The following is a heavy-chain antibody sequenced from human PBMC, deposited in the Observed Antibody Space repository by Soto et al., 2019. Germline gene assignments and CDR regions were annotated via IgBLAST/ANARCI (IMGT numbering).Heavy chain of an antibody. J-gene: IGHJ6*03. Sequence: SESLSLTCAFYGGAFIGYCWSWIRRPPGKGLEWIGEINHSGSTNYNPALKSRVTISVDTSKNQFSLKLSSVTAADTAVYYCARARTYYYMDVWGKGTTVT. CDR2: INHSGST. CDR3: ARARTYYYMDV. V-gene: IGHV4-34*01. CDR1: GGAFIGYC.